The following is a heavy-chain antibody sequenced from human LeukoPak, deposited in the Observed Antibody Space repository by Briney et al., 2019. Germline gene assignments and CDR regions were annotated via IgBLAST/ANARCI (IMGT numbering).Heavy chain of an antibody. CDR3: AGRGLTSSGWYCDWFDA. J-gene: IGHJ5*02. Sequence: SETLFLTCAVHGGSFSGYYWSWIPQPPGKGVEWIGEINHSGSTNHNPSLKSRVTIAADTSKTQFSLKLSSVTAAGTAVSYCAGRGLTSSGWYCDWFDASGEGRLVTVSA. CDR1: GGSFSGYY. V-gene: IGHV4-34*01. CDR2: INHSGST. D-gene: IGHD6-19*01.